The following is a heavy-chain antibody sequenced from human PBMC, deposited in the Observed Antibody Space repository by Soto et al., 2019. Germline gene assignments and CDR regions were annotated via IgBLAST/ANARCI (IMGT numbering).Heavy chain of an antibody. D-gene: IGHD2-8*02. CDR2: AYYSGST. V-gene: IGHV4-59*02. Sequence: SETLSLTCTVSGKSVSTFYWSWIRQPPGKGLEWIGHAYYSGSTNYDPSLKSRVTISVDMSKNQVSLRLTSVTAADTAVYYCARGTEYTQIASYHYGMDVWGQGTSVIVSS. J-gene: IGHJ6*02. CDR3: ARGTEYTQIASYHYGMDV. CDR1: GKSVSTFY.